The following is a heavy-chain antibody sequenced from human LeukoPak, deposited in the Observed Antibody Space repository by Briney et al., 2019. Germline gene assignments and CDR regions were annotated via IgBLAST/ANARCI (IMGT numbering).Heavy chain of an antibody. J-gene: IGHJ4*02. Sequence: PGGSLRLSCAASGFTFSSYSMNWVRQAPGKGLEWVSSISSSSSYIYYADSVKGRFTISRDNAKNSLYLQMNSLRAEDTAVYYCARAAGYSYGPFDYWSQGTLVTVSS. CDR3: ARAAGYSYGPFDY. CDR1: GFTFSSYS. D-gene: IGHD5-18*01. CDR2: ISSSSSYI. V-gene: IGHV3-21*01.